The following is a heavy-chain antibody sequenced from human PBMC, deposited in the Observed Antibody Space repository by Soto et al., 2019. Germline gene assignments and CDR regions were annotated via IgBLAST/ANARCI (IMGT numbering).Heavy chain of an antibody. J-gene: IGHJ3*02. Sequence: SLRLSCAASEFTFSSYAMHWVRQAPVKGLEWVAVISYDGSNKYYADSVKGRFTISRDNSKNTLYLQMNSLRAEDTAVYYCARDAIPYFSGWYFGRPDAFDIWGQGTMVTVSS. CDR3: ARDAIPYFSGWYFGRPDAFDI. CDR2: ISYDGSNK. D-gene: IGHD6-19*01. CDR1: EFTFSSYA. V-gene: IGHV3-30-3*01.